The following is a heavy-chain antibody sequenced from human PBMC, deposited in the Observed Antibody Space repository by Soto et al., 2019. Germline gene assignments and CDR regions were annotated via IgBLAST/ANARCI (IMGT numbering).Heavy chain of an antibody. Sequence: SETLSLTCAVYGGSFSGYYWSWIRQPPGKGLEWIGEINHRGRTNYNPSPKSRVSISVDTSKNQFSLKLSSVTAADTAVYYCARIVVVPAAGGGYYYYYGLYVWGQGTTGTVS. V-gene: IGHV4-34*01. D-gene: IGHD2-2*01. J-gene: IGHJ6*02. CDR3: ARIVVVPAAGGGYYYYYGLYV. CDR1: GGSFSGYY. CDR2: INHRGRT.